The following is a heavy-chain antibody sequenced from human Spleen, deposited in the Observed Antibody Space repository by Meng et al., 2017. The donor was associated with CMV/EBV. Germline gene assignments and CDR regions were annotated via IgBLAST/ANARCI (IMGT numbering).Heavy chain of an antibody. J-gene: IGHJ4*02. D-gene: IGHD2-2*01. CDR2: ISGSVNNT. Sequence: GESLKISCAASGFTFSSYAMSWVRQAPGKGLERVSGISGSVNNTHYADSVKGRFTISRDNSKNTLNLQMNSLRAEDSAVYYCAKGRLVPADWGQGTLVTVSS. V-gene: IGHV3-23*01. CDR1: GFTFSSYA. CDR3: AKGRLVPAD.